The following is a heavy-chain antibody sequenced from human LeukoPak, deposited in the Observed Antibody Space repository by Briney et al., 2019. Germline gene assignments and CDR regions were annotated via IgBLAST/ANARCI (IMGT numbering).Heavy chain of an antibody. CDR3: AREGGGDSALDY. D-gene: IGHD2-21*02. Sequence: SETLSLTCTVSGGSISSGDYYWSWIRQPPGKGLEWIGYIYYSGSTYYNPSPKSRVTISVDTSKNQFSLKLSSVTAADTAVYYCAREGGGDSALDYWGQGTLVTVSS. V-gene: IGHV4-30-4*01. J-gene: IGHJ4*02. CDR2: IYYSGST. CDR1: GGSISSGDYY.